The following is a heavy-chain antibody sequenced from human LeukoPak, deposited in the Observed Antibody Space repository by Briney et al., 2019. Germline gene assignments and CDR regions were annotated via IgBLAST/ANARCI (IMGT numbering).Heavy chain of an antibody. J-gene: IGHJ4*02. CDR1: GYPFSDYY. CDR3: TSLGALSGTHHVDY. D-gene: IGHD1-26*01. V-gene: IGHV1-2*02. Sequence: ASVKVSCKASGYPFSDYYVHWVRQAPGQGLEWMGWSNPKSGATNYAQKFQGSVSMTRDTSISTAYMELSRLRSDDTAVYYCTSLGALSGTHHVDYWGQGTLVTVSS. CDR2: SNPKSGAT.